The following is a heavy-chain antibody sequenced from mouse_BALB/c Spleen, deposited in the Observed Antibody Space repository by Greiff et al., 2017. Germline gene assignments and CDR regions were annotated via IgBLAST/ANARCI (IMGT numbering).Heavy chain of an antibody. CDR3: ARWATTATAGFAY. CDR1: GDSITSGY. Sequence: EVHLVESGPSLVKPSQTLSLTCSVTGDSITSGYWNWIRKFPGNKLEYMGYISYSGSTYYNPSPKSRISITRDTSKNQYYLQLNSVTTEDTATYYCARWATTATAGFAYWGQGTLVTVSA. J-gene: IGHJ3*01. D-gene: IGHD1-2*01. V-gene: IGHV3-8*02. CDR2: ISYSGST.